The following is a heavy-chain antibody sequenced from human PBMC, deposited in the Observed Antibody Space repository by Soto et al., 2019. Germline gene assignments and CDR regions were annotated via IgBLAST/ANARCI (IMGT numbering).Heavy chain of an antibody. CDR2: INAGNGNT. V-gene: IGHV1-3*01. D-gene: IGHD6-6*01. Sequence: ASVKVSCKASGYTFTNYAMHWVRQAPGQRLEWMGWINAGNGNTKYSQKFQGRVTITRDTSASTAYMELSSLRSEDTAVYYCARGTPYSSSDDWFDPWGQGTRVTVSS. CDR3: ARGTPYSSSDDWFDP. CDR1: GYTFTNYA. J-gene: IGHJ5*02.